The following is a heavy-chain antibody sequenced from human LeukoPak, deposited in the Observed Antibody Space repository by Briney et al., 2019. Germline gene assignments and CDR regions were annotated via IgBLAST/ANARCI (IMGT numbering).Heavy chain of an antibody. V-gene: IGHV4-30-4*08. CDR1: GGSISSGDYY. CDR3: ARDQYRWELS. Sequence: PSETLSLTCTVPGGSISSGDYYWRWIRQPPRKGLEWIGYIYYSGSTSYNPSLKSRVTISVDTSKNQFSLKLGSVTAADTAVYYCARDQYRWELSWGQGTLVTVSS. CDR2: IYYSGST. J-gene: IGHJ5*02. D-gene: IGHD1-26*01.